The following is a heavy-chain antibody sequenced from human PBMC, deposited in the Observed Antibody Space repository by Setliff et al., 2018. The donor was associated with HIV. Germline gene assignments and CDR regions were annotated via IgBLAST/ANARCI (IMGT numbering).Heavy chain of an antibody. CDR1: GGSITTSTFY. D-gene: IGHD3-10*01. Sequence: SETLSLTCTVSGGSITTSTFYWGWIRQPPGKGLEWIGSIYYSGSTYYNPSLKSRLTITQHTSKNHFSLSLSSVTAADTAVYYCARGEWVIRGDFDHWGQGTLVTVSS. V-gene: IGHV4-39*02. CDR2: IYYSGST. CDR3: ARGEWVIRGDFDH. J-gene: IGHJ4*02.